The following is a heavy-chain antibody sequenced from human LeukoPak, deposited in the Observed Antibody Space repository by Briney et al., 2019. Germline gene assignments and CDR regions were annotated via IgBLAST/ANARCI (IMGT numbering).Heavy chain of an antibody. CDR1: GFTFSSYA. Sequence: GGSLRLSCEASGFTFSSYAMHWVRQAPGKGLEGVAVISYDGSNKYYADSVKGRFTISRDNSKNTLYLQMNSLRAEDTAVYYCARVTMELGAFDIWGQGTMVTVSS. V-gene: IGHV3-30*01. CDR3: ARVTMELGAFDI. J-gene: IGHJ3*02. CDR2: ISYDGSNK. D-gene: IGHD3-10*01.